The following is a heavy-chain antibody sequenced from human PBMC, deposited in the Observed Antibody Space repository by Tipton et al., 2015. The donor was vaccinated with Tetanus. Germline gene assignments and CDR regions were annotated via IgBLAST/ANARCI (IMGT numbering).Heavy chain of an antibody. V-gene: IGHV1-2*02. CDR3: ARGGGVGATVDE. Sequence: QLVQSGAEVKKPGASVKVSCKASGYSFTDYYMHWVRQAPGHGLEWMGWINPFNGGTTYAKKFQDRVSMTTDTTTTTAYMELRSLRSDDTAFYYCARGGGVGATVDEWGQGTLITVSS. CDR1: GYSFTDYY. D-gene: IGHD1-26*01. CDR2: INPFNGGT. J-gene: IGHJ4*02.